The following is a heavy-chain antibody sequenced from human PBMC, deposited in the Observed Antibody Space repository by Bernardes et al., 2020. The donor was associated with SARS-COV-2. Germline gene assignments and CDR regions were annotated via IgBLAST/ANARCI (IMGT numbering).Heavy chain of an antibody. CDR1: GGSISAYY. CDR2: LYYTGST. V-gene: IGHV4-59*01. CDR3: AGGFDY. Sequence: SETLSLTCTVSGGSISAYYLSWFRQPPGKGLEWIGYLYYTGSTNYNPSLQSRVTISVDTSKNQFSLKLSSVTAADTAVYYCAGGFDYWGQGILVTVSS. J-gene: IGHJ4*02.